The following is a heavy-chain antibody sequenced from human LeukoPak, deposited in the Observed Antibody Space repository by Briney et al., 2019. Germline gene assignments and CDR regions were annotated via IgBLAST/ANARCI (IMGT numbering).Heavy chain of an antibody. CDR1: GFTFSSCW. CDR2: IKQDGSEK. Sequence: PGGSLRLSCAASGFTFSSCWMSWVRQAPGKGLEWVANIKQDGSEKYYVDSVKGRFTISRDNAKNSLYLQMNSLRAEDTALYYCARGGDDFWSDYGYFDYWGQGILVTVSS. V-gene: IGHV3-7*01. D-gene: IGHD3-3*01. CDR3: ARGGDDFWSDYGYFDY. J-gene: IGHJ4*03.